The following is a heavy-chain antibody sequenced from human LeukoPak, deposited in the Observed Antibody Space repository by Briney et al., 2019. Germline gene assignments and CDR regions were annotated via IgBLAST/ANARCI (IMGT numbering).Heavy chain of an antibody. CDR1: GFTFSSYS. CDR2: ISSSSSYI. D-gene: IGHD3-22*01. Sequence: KPGGSLRLSCAASGFTFSSYSMNWVRQAPGKGLEWVSSISSSSSYIYYADSVKGRFTISRDNAKNSLYLQMNSLRAEDTAVYYCARDSRQYDSSGYYLYYFDYWGQGTLVTVSS. CDR3: ARDSRQYDSSGYYLYYFDY. V-gene: IGHV3-21*01. J-gene: IGHJ4*02.